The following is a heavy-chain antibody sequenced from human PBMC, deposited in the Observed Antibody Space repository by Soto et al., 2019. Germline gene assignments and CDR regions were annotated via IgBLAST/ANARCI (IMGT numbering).Heavy chain of an antibody. Sequence: SVKVSCKASGGTFSSNAISWVRQAPGQGLEWMGGIIPIFGTANYAQKFQGRVTITADESTSTAYMELSSLRSEDTAVYDCARSAFWSGSVMYYWGQGTLVTVSS. J-gene: IGHJ4*02. D-gene: IGHD3-3*01. CDR1: GGTFSSNA. CDR3: ARSAFWSGSVMYY. V-gene: IGHV1-69*13. CDR2: IIPIFGTA.